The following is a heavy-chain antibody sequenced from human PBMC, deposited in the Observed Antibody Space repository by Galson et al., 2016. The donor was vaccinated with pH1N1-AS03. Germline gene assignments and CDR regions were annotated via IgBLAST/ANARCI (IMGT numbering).Heavy chain of an antibody. CDR1: GDSVSGGHW. CDR2: IYLRGST. CDR3: ARVLTPGYFHTMDV. D-gene: IGHD2/OR15-2a*01. V-gene: IGHV4-4*02. Sequence: ETLSLTCAVSGDSVSGGHWWTWVRQSPGKGLEWIGYIYLRGSTDYNPSLADRVIISADRSTNDFSLTLSSVTAADTAVYYCARVLTPGYFHTMDVWGRGATVTVSS. J-gene: IGHJ6*02.